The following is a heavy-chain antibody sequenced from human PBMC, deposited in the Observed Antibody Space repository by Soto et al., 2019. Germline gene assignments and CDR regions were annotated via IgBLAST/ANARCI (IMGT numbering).Heavy chain of an antibody. CDR3: AKVVAPGYAFEI. CDR2: ISGSGGST. V-gene: IGHV3-23*01. J-gene: IGHJ3*02. Sequence: GALRLSCAASGFTFSSYAMSWVRQAPGKGLEWVSAISGSGGSTYYADSVKGRFTISRDNSKNTLYLQMNSLRAEDTAVYYCAKVVAPGYAFEIWGQGTMVTVSS. CDR1: GFTFSSYA. D-gene: IGHD6-6*01.